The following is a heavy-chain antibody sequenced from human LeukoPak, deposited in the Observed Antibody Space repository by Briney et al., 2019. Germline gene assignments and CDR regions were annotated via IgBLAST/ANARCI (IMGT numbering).Heavy chain of an antibody. CDR3: VRDFDEFDSGGYPTWFDS. D-gene: IGHD3-22*01. V-gene: IGHV3-7*01. CDR1: GFTFNKNW. J-gene: IGHJ5*01. Sequence: GGSLRLSCEASGFTFNKNWMSWVRQTPGKALEWVANIKYDGSVVFYVDSVKGRFTISRDNAKNSVYLQMNSLRAEDTAIYYCVRDFDEFDSGGYPTWFDSWAQGTLVTVSS. CDR2: IKYDGSVV.